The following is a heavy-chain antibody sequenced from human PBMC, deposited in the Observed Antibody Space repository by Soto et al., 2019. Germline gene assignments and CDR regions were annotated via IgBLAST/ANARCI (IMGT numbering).Heavy chain of an antibody. V-gene: IGHV3-21*01. Sequence: EVQLVESGGGLVKPGGSLRLSCAASGFTFSSYSMNWVRQAPGKGLEWVSSISSSSSYIYYADSVKGRFTISRDNAKNSLYLQMNSLGAEDTAVYYCAREQTIIFAVITPIDAFDIWGQGTMVTVSS. CDR1: GFTFSSYS. J-gene: IGHJ3*02. D-gene: IGHD3-22*01. CDR2: ISSSSSYI. CDR3: AREQTIIFAVITPIDAFDI.